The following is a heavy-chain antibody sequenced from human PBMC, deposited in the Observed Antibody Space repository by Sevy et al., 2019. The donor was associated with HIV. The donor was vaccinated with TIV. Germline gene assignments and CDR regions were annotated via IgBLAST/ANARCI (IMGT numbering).Heavy chain of an antibody. CDR1: GFTFSSYE. J-gene: IGHJ3*02. Sequence: GGSLRLSCAASGFTFSSYEMNWVRQAPGKGLEWVSYISSSGSTIYYADSVKGRFTISRDNAKNSLYLQMNSLRAEETAVYYCASNDYYDSSGYPRDAFDIWGQGTMVTVSS. D-gene: IGHD3-22*01. CDR3: ASNDYYDSSGYPRDAFDI. CDR2: ISSSGSTI. V-gene: IGHV3-48*03.